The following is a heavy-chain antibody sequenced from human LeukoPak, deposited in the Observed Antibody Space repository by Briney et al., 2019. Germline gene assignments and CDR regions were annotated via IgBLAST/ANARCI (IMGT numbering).Heavy chain of an antibody. CDR1: GGSINSSTYC. Sequence: SETLSLTCSVSGGSINSSTYCWGWIRQPPGKGLEWIASVYYGGSTYYNPSLKSRITISLDTSKNQFSLKLSSVTAADTAVYYCARRTYYHTSGYPHYFDYWGQGTLVTVSS. J-gene: IGHJ4*02. CDR2: VYYGGST. CDR3: ARRTYYHTSGYPHYFDY. V-gene: IGHV4-39*01. D-gene: IGHD3-22*01.